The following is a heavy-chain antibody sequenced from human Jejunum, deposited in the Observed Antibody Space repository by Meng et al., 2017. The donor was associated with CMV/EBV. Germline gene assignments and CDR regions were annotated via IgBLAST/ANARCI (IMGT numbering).Heavy chain of an antibody. Sequence: FRSYWMSWVRQAPGKGLEWVANIKQDGSGKDYVDSVKGRFTISRDNAKNSLYLQMNSLRAEDTAVYYCASALGYCSSTSCQYYFDYWGQGTLVTVSS. D-gene: IGHD2-2*01. V-gene: IGHV3-7*01. J-gene: IGHJ4*02. CDR3: ASALGYCSSTSCQYYFDY. CDR2: IKQDGSGK. CDR1: FRSYW.